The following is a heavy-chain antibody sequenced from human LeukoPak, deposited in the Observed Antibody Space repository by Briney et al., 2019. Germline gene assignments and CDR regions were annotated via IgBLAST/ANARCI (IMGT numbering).Heavy chain of an antibody. CDR2: ISWNSGSI. D-gene: IGHD3-22*01. CDR1: GFTFDDYA. Sequence: GRSLRLSCAASGFTFDDYAMHWVRQAPGKGLEWVSGISWNSGSIGYADSVKGRFTISRDNAKNSLYLQMNSLRAEDTALYYCAKDPRSSGYYYVAFDYWGQGTLVTVSS. V-gene: IGHV3-9*01. CDR3: AKDPRSSGYYYVAFDY. J-gene: IGHJ4*02.